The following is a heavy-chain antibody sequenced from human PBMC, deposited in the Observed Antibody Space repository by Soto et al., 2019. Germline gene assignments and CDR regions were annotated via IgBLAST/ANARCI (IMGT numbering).Heavy chain of an antibody. V-gene: IGHV4-39*01. CDR2: IYYSGST. J-gene: IGHJ3*02. D-gene: IGHD3-22*01. CDR1: GGSISSSGYY. Sequence: QLQLQESGPGLVKPSETLSLTCTVSGGSISSSGYYWGWIRQPPGKGLEWIGSIYYSGSTYYNPSPKSRVTISVDTSKNQFSLKLSSVTAADTAVYYCASYYDSSGYYAYPDAFDIWGQGTMVTVSS. CDR3: ASYYDSSGYYAYPDAFDI.